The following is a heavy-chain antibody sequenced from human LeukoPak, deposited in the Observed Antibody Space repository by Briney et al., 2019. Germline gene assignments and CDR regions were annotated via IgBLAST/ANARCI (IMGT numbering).Heavy chain of an antibody. J-gene: IGHJ4*02. CDR3: ARLGRTPEGY. V-gene: IGHV3-30*03. CDR1: GFTFSSYG. CDR2: ISYDGSNK. Sequence: GGSLRLSCAASGFTFSSYGMHWVRQAPGKGLEWVAVISYDGSNKYYADSVKGRFTISRDNSKNTLYLQMNSLRAEDTAVYYCARLGRTPEGYWGQGTLVTVSS. D-gene: IGHD1-14*01.